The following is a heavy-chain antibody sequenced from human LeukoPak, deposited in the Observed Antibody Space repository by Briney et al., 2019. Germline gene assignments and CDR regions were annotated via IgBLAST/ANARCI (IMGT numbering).Heavy chain of an antibody. Sequence: ASVKVSCKASGYTFTTYGISWVRQAPGQGLEWMGWISTYNGNTDYAQKLQGRVTMTTDTSTSTTYMELRSLRSDDTAVYYCARGAPLTGSGPWGQGTLVTVSS. V-gene: IGHV1-18*01. CDR2: ISTYNGNT. CDR3: ARGAPLTGSGP. D-gene: IGHD3-10*01. CDR1: GYTFTTYG. J-gene: IGHJ5*02.